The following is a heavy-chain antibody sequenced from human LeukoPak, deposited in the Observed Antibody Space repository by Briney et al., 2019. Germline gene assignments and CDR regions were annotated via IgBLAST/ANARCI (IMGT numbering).Heavy chain of an antibody. D-gene: IGHD4-17*01. J-gene: IGHJ6*04. CDR1: GFTFSDYY. CDR3: ARASTTVTPYYCYGMDV. V-gene: IGHV3-11*06. Sequence: GGSLTLSCAASGFTFSDYYMSWIRQAPGRGREWVSYISSSSSYTNYADPVKGRFTISRDNAKNSLYLQMNSLRAEDTAVYYCARASTTVTPYYCYGMDVWGKGTTVTVSS. CDR2: ISSSSSYT.